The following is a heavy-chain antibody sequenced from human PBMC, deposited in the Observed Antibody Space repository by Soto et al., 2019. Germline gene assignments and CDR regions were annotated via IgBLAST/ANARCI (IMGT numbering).Heavy chain of an antibody. CDR1: GGSISSYY. J-gene: IGHJ6*02. D-gene: IGHD3-10*01. V-gene: IGHV4-59*01. CDR2: IYYSGST. CDR3: ARSGVGNYYGSGSYPPGRYYYGMDV. Sequence: SETLSLTCTVSGGSISSYYWSWIRQPPGKGLEWIGYIYYSGSTNYNPSLKSRVTISVDTSKNQFSLKLSSVTAAGTAVYYCARSGVGNYYGSGSYPPGRYYYGMDVWGQGTTVTVSS.